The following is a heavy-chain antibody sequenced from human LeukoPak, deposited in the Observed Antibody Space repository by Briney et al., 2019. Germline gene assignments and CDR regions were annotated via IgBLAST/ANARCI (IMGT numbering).Heavy chain of an antibody. Sequence: SETLSLTCAVYGGSFSGYYWSWIRQPPGKGLEWIGEINHSGSTNYNPSLKSRVTISVDTSKNQFSLKLSSVTAADTAVHYCARAYSSGWSRYYYYYYMDVWGKGTTVTVSS. D-gene: IGHD6-19*01. CDR3: ARAYSSGWSRYYYYYYMDV. CDR1: GGSFSGYY. V-gene: IGHV4-34*01. CDR2: INHSGST. J-gene: IGHJ6*03.